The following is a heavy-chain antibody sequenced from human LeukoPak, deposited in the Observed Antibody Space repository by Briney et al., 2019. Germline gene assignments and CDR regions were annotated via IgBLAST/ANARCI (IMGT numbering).Heavy chain of an antibody. J-gene: IGHJ4*02. Sequence: GGSLRLSCAASGFTFSSYAMSWVRQAPGKGLEWVSAISGSGGSTYYADSVKGRFTISRDNAKNSLYLQMNSLRAEDTAVYYCARSIGEDFDYWGQGTLVTVSS. CDR3: ARSIGEDFDY. CDR2: ISGSGGST. V-gene: IGHV3-23*01. CDR1: GFTFSSYA. D-gene: IGHD2-8*01.